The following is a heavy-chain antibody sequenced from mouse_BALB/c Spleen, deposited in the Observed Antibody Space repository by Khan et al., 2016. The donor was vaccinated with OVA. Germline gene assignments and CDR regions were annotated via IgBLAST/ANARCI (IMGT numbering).Heavy chain of an antibody. J-gene: IGHJ3*01. CDR1: GYSFTTYY. CDR2: IDPFSGDT. V-gene: IGHV1S135*01. D-gene: IGHD2-2*01. Sequence: EVQLQQSGPELMKPGASVKISCKASGYSFTTYYIHWVLQSHGKSLDWIGYIDPFSGDTTYNQKFKGKATLTVDKSSSTAYIHLHNLTSEDSAVYYCTRHGYVAWFTYWGQGTLVTVSA. CDR3: TRHGYVAWFTY.